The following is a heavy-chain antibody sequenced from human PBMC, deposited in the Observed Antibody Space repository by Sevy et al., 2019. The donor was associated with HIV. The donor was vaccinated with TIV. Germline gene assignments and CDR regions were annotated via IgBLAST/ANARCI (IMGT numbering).Heavy chain of an antibody. CDR1: GFTFSSYS. CDR2: ISSSSSTI. CDR3: AIDRKYYYDSSGYYGSGNYYFDY. J-gene: IGHJ4*02. V-gene: IGHV3-48*02. D-gene: IGHD3-22*01. Sequence: GESLKISCAASGFTFSSYSMNWVRQAPGKGLEWVSYISSSSSTIYYADSVKGRFTISRDNAKNSLYLQMNSLRDEDTAVYYCAIDRKYYYDSSGYYGSGNYYFDYWGQGTLVTVSS.